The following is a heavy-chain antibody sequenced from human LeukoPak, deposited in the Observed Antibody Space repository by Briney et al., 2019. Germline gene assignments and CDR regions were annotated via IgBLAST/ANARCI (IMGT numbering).Heavy chain of an antibody. CDR1: GGSISSYY. CDR3: ARVMGFYFDY. D-gene: IGHD1-26*01. Sequence: PSETLSLTCTVSGGSISSYYWSWIRQPPGKGLEWIGYIYYSGSTYYNPSLKSRVTISVDTSKNQFSLKLSSVTAADTAVYYCARVMGFYFDYWGQGTLVTVSS. V-gene: IGHV4-59*08. CDR2: IYYSGST. J-gene: IGHJ4*02.